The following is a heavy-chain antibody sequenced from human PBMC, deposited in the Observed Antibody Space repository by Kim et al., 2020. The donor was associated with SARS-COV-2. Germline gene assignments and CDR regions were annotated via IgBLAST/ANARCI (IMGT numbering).Heavy chain of an antibody. V-gene: IGHV4-34*01. CDR1: GGSFSGYY. CDR2: INHSGST. CDR3: ARGEYYYGSGRGYYMDV. D-gene: IGHD3-10*01. Sequence: SETLSLTCAVYGGSFSGYYWSWIRQPPGKGLEWIGEINHSGSTNYNPSLKSRVTISVDTSKNQFSLKLSSVTAADTAVYYCARGEYYYGSGRGYYMDVWG. J-gene: IGHJ6*03.